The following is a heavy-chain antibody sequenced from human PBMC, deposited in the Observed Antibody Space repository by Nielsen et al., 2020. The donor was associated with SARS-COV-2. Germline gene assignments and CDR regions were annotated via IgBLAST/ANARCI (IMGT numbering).Heavy chain of an antibody. CDR2: INPSGGGR. D-gene: IGHD3-10*01. CDR3: ARRQFSFGGYSSDY. Sequence: ASVKVSCKASGYTFTSYYMHWVRQAPGQGLEWMGIINPSGGGRSYAQRFQDRVTMTRDTSTNTFYMELNSLTSEDTAVYYCARRQFSFGGYSSDYWGQGTLVTVSS. CDR1: GYTFTSYY. V-gene: IGHV1-46*01. J-gene: IGHJ4*02.